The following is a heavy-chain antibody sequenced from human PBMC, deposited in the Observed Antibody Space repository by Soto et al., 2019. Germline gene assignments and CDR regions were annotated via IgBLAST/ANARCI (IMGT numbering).Heavy chain of an antibody. CDR3: ARNTYDYIWGSYRYHDY. V-gene: IGHV4-4*02. D-gene: IGHD3-16*02. J-gene: IGHJ4*02. CDR2: IYHSGST. Sequence: SGTLSLTCAVPSGSISSSNWGGWVRQPPGEGLEWIGEIYHSGSTNYNPSLKSRVTISVDKSKNQFSLKLSSATAADTAVYYCARNTYDYIWGSYRYHDYWGQGTLVTVSS. CDR1: SGSISSSNW.